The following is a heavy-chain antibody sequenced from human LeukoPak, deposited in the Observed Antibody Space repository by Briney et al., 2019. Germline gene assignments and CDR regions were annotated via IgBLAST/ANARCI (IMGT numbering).Heavy chain of an antibody. CDR3: ARGRPLRFDP. CDR1: GYTFAAYF. V-gene: IGHV1-2*02. D-gene: IGHD6-6*01. Sequence: APVKVSCKTSGYTFAAYFIHWVREAPGQGLEWLGWINPNSGDTHYAQKFQARVTMTRDTSITTAYMELNTLTSDDTAVYFCARGRPLRFDPWGQGTLVTVSS. J-gene: IGHJ5*02. CDR2: INPNSGDT.